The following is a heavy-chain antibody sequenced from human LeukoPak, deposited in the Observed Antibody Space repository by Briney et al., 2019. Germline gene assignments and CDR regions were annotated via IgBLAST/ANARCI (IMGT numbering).Heavy chain of an antibody. Sequence: PSETLSLTCTVSGGSISSYYWGWIRQPPGKGLEWIGSIYYSGSTYYNPSLKSRVTISVDTSKNQFSLKLSSVTAADTAVYYCARTEGSGYLDYWGQGTLITVSS. CDR3: ARTEGSGYLDY. CDR1: GGSISSYY. D-gene: IGHD3-22*01. CDR2: IYYSGST. J-gene: IGHJ4*02. V-gene: IGHV4-39*01.